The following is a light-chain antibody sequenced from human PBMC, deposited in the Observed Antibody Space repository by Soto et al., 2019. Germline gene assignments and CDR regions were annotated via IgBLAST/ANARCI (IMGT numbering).Light chain of an antibody. CDR2: GAS. J-gene: IGKJ2*01. CDR1: QSVSSNY. V-gene: IGKV3-20*01. CDR3: QQYSNSLYT. Sequence: EIVLTQSPGTLSLSPGERATLSCRASQSVSSNYLAWYQHKPGQAPRLLIYGASSRATGIPDRFSGSGSGTDFTLTINTLEPEDIAVYYCQQYSNSLYTFGQGTKLEIK.